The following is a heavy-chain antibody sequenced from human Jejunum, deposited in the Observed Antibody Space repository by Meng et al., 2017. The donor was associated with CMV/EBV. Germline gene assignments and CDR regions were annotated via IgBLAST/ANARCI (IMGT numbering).Heavy chain of an antibody. CDR2: INSNTGNP. CDR1: GKTFTNYA. CDR3: ARKYLSGSGIDY. D-gene: IGHD3-10*01. J-gene: IGHJ4*02. Sequence: CKASGKTFTNYALKWVRQAPGQRLKWVGVINSNTGNPMYAPDFTERFVFSLDTSVNTAYLQINSLRAEDTAVYFCARKYLSGSGIDYWGQGTLVTVSS. V-gene: IGHV7-4-1*02.